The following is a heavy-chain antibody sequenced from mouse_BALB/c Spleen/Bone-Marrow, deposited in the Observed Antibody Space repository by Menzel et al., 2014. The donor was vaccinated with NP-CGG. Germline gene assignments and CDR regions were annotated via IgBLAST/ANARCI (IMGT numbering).Heavy chain of an antibody. CDR3: ARSYCGSSYPMGY. J-gene: IGHJ4*01. CDR1: GYTFTDYA. V-gene: IGHV1-67*01. Sequence: VQLQQSGPELVRPGVSVKISCKGSGYTFTDYAMHWVKQSHAKSLEWIGAISTYSGNTNYNQKFKGKATMTVDKSSSTAYMELARLTSEDSAIYYCARSYCGSSYPMGYWGQGTSVTVSS. D-gene: IGHD1-1*01. CDR2: ISTYSGNT.